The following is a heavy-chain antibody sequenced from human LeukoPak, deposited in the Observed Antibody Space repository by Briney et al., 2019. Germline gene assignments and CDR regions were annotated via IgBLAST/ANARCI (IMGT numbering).Heavy chain of an antibody. D-gene: IGHD2-15*01. CDR2: ISAYNGNT. J-gene: IGHJ5*02. CDR3: ARGLGYCSGGSCYSPWFDP. CDR1: GYTFTSYG. V-gene: IGHV1-18*01. Sequence: ASVKVSCKASGYTFTSYGISWVRQAPGQGLEWMGWISAYNGNTNHAQKLQGRVTMTTDTSTSTAYMELRSLRSDDTAVYYCARGLGYCSGGSCYSPWFDPWGQGTLVTVSS.